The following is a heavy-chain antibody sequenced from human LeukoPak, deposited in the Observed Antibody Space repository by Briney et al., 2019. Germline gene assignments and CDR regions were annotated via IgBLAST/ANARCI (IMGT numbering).Heavy chain of an antibody. V-gene: IGHV1-8*01. Sequence: ASVKVSCKASGYTFTSYDINWVRQATGQGLEWMGWMNPNRGNTGYAQKFQGRVTMTRNTSISTAYMELSSLRSEDTAVYYCARGMSSGWYSQIDYWGQGTLVTVSS. CDR2: MNPNRGNT. CDR3: ARGMSSGWYSQIDY. CDR1: GYTFTSYD. D-gene: IGHD6-19*01. J-gene: IGHJ4*02.